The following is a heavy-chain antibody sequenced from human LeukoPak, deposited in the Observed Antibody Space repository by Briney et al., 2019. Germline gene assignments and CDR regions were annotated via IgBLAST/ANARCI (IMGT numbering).Heavy chain of an antibody. D-gene: IGHD3-22*01. J-gene: IGHJ5*02. Sequence: PSETLSLTCAVYGGSFSGYYWSWIRQPPGKGLEWIGEINHSGSTNYNPSLKSRVTISVDTSKNQFSLKLSSVTAADTAVYYCARGQSPYYDSSGYYPRFDPWAREPWSPSPQ. CDR1: GGSFSGYY. CDR2: INHSGST. V-gene: IGHV4-34*01. CDR3: ARGQSPYYDSSGYYPRFDP.